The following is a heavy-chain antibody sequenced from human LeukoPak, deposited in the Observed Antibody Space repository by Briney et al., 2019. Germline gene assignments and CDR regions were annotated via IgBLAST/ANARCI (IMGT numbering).Heavy chain of an antibody. CDR3: AVYNWYELVGYYYYYMDV. J-gene: IGHJ6*03. CDR2: IIPIFGTA. Sequence: ASVKVSCKAPGGTFSSYAISWVRQAPGQGLEWMGGIIPIFGTANYAQKFQGRVTITTDESTSTAYMELSSLRSEDTAVYYCAVYNWYELVGYYYYYMDVWGKGTTVTVSS. D-gene: IGHD1-20*01. CDR1: GGTFSSYA. V-gene: IGHV1-69*05.